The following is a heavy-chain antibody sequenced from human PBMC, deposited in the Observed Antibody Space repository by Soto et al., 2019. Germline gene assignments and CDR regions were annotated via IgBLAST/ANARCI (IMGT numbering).Heavy chain of an antibody. CDR2: IIPIFGTA. V-gene: IGHV1-69*06. Sequence: QVQLVQSGAEVKKPGSSVKVSCKASGGTFSSYAISWVRQAPGQGLEWMGGIIPIFGTANYAQKFQGRVTITADKSTSTDYMELSSLRSEDTAVYYCATRRNFGYYYGSGSYPNWFDPWGQGTLVTVSS. D-gene: IGHD3-10*01. CDR3: ATRRNFGYYYGSGSYPNWFDP. CDR1: GGTFSSYA. J-gene: IGHJ5*02.